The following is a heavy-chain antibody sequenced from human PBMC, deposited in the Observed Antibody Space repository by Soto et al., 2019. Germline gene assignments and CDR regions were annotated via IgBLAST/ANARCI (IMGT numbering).Heavy chain of an antibody. CDR3: ARMTTQDSSHYYLDV. CDR2: ISIHNGNT. CDR1: GYTFANYG. D-gene: IGHD2-15*01. V-gene: IGHV1-18*04. Sequence: QAQLEQSGGEVKKSGASVKVSCKASGYTFANYGISWVRQAPGQGLEWMGWISIHNGNTNFAQKFQGRVTLTTDTTTSTANMELRSLRSDDTAVYYCARMTTQDSSHYYLDVWGKGTTVTVSS. J-gene: IGHJ6*03.